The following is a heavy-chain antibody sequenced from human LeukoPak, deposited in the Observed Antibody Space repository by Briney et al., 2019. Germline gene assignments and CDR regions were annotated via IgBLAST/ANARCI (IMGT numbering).Heavy chain of an antibody. V-gene: IGHV3-21*01. Sequence: SGGSLRLSCAASGFTFSSYSMNWVRQAPGKGLEWVSSISSSSSYIYYADSVKGRFTISRDNAKNSLYLQMNSLRAEDTAVYNCARAHSSGWYWFDPWGQGTLVTVSS. CDR3: ARAHSSGWYWFDP. CDR1: GFTFSSYS. CDR2: ISSSSSYI. J-gene: IGHJ5*02. D-gene: IGHD6-19*01.